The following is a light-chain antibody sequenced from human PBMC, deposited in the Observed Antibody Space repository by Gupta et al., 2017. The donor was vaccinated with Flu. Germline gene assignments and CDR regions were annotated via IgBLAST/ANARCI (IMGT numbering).Light chain of an antibody. V-gene: IGLV2-8*01. CDR3: SSYAGSNNLV. CDR1: SSDVGGYNY. Sequence: QSALTQPPSASGSPGQSVTISCTGTSSDVGGYNYVSWYQQHPGKAPKLMIYKVSKRPSGVPDRFSGSKSSNTASLTVSGLQAEDEADYYCSSYAGSNNLVFGGGTKLTVL. J-gene: IGLJ2*01. CDR2: KVS.